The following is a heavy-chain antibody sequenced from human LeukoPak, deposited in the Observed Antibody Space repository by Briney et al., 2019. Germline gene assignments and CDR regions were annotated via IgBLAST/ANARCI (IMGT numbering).Heavy chain of an antibody. Sequence: GGSLRLSCVVSGFTVSNNYMSWVRQAPGKGLEWVAVISYDGSNKYYADSVKGRFTISRDNSKNTLYLQMNSLRAEDTAVYYCAKSYRRYYFDYWGQGTLVTVSS. D-gene: IGHD3-16*02. CDR3: AKSYRRYYFDY. J-gene: IGHJ4*02. CDR2: ISYDGSNK. CDR1: GFTVSNNY. V-gene: IGHV3-30*18.